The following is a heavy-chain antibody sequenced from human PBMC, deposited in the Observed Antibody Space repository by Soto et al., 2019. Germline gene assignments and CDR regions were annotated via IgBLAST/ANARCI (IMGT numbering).Heavy chain of an antibody. CDR1: GFTFSSYG. V-gene: IGHV3-30*18. Sequence: QVQLVESGGGVVQPGRSLRLSCAASGFTFSSYGMHWVRQAPGKGLEWVAVISYDGSNKYYADSVKGRFTISRDNSKNTLYLQMNSLRAEGTAVYYCAKYFDYWGQGTLVTVAS. J-gene: IGHJ4*02. CDR2: ISYDGSNK. CDR3: AKYFDY.